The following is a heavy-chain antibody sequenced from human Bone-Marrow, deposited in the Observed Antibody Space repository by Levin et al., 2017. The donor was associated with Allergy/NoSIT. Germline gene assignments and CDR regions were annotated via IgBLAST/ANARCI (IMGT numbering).Heavy chain of an antibody. Sequence: GGSLRLSCAASGFTFRTYAMSWVRQAPGKGLEWLSGISGSGAGTFYADSVKGRFNISKDNSQNMVYLQLNSLRVEDTAVYYCAKVGSGWFRNKLDSWGQGTLVTVSS. V-gene: IGHV3-23*01. CDR2: ISGSGAGT. J-gene: IGHJ4*02. D-gene: IGHD6-19*01. CDR3: AKVGSGWFRNKLDS. CDR1: GFTFRTYA.